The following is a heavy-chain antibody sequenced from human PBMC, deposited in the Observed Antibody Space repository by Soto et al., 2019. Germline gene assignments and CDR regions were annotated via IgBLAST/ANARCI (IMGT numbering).Heavy chain of an antibody. CDR1: GGTFSSYA. D-gene: IGHD6-6*01. CDR3: ASSSSSSVYYYYYGMDV. J-gene: IGHJ6*02. Sequence: QVQLVQSGAEVKTPGSSVKVSCQASGGTFSSYAISWVRQAPGQGLEWMGGIIPIFGTANYAQKFQGRVTITADESTSTAYMELSSLRSEDTAVYYCASSSSSSVYYYYYGMDVLGQGTTVTVSS. V-gene: IGHV1-69*01. CDR2: IIPIFGTA.